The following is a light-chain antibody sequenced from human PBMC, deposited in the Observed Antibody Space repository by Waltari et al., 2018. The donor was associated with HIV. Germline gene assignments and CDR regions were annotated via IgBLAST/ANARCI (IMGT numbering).Light chain of an antibody. CDR3: QSFDNTLDRYV. V-gene: IGLV2-14*03. CDR2: DGT. Sequence: SALTQPASVSGSPAQSITISCTGTCSDVVDYGYVAWYQQHPSNVTNVIIHDGTNRPSGVHERFAGSKSVTSASLSISGLQADDEVDYYCQSFDNTLDRYVFGNGTKFTVL. J-gene: IGLJ1*01. CDR1: CSDVVDYGY.